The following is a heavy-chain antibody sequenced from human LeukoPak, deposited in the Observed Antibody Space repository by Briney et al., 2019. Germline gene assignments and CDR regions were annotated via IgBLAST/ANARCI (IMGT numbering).Heavy chain of an antibody. CDR2: ISYDGSNK. CDR3: ARDLSSPYGMDV. J-gene: IGHJ6*02. D-gene: IGHD2-2*01. CDR1: GFTFSSYA. Sequence: GGSLRLPCAASGFTFSSYAMHWVRQAPGKGLEWVAVISYDGSNKYYADSVKGRFTISRDNSKNTLYLQMNSLRAEDTAVYYCARDLSSPYGMDVWGQGTTVTVSS. V-gene: IGHV3-30*04.